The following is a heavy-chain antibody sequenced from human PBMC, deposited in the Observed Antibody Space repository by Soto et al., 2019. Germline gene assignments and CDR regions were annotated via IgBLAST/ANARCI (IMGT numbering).Heavy chain of an antibody. CDR3: AAESFTAMVNGSVY. Sequence: SVKVSCKASGFTFTSSAMQWVRQARGQRLEWIGWIVVGSGNTNYAQKFQERVTITRDMSTSTAYMELSSLRSEDTAVYYCAAESFTAMVNGSVYWGQGTLVTVSS. D-gene: IGHD5-18*01. J-gene: IGHJ4*02. CDR2: IVVGSGNT. CDR1: GFTFTSSA. V-gene: IGHV1-58*02.